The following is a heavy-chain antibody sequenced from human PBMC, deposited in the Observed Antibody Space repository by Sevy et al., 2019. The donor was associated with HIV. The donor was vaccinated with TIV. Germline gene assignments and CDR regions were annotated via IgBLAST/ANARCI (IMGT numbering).Heavy chain of an antibody. CDR3: ATIGHPRSYCGSSTDYSYQNSMDV. CDR2: IIPIFEKP. D-gene: IGHD2-21*01. Sequence: ASVKVSCKASGATLRNYAVSWVRQAPGQGLEWVGSIIPIFEKPTYAQKFQGRATISADEYTTTAYMHLASLKSEDTAIYYCATIGHPRSYCGSSTDYSYQNSMDVWGQGTTVTVSS. V-gene: IGHV1-69*13. J-gene: IGHJ6*02. CDR1: GATLRNYA.